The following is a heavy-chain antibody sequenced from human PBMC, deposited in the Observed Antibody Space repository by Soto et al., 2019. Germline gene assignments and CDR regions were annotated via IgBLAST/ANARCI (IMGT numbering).Heavy chain of an antibody. D-gene: IGHD6-19*01. CDR2: IVPVFGRP. J-gene: IGHJ4*02. CDR3: ARDGSGCNF. CDR1: GGSFSNFG. V-gene: IGHV1-69*13. Sequence: SVKVSCKXSGGSFSNFGISWVRQAPGQGLEGMGGIVPVFGRPNYAQRFRGRLTITADESASTGYMELISLRSVDTAGYYCARDGSGCNFWGQGTQVTVSS.